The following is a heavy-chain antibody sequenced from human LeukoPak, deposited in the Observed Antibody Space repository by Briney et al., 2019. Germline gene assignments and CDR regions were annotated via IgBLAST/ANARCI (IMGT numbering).Heavy chain of an antibody. D-gene: IGHD6-19*01. CDR3: ARGGIAVAVDY. J-gene: IGHJ4*02. CDR2: INHSGST. Sequence: PSETLSLTCTVSGGSISSYYWSWIRQPPGKGLEWIGEINHSGSTNYNPSLKSRVTISVDTSKNQFSLKLSSVTAADTAVYYCARGGIAVAVDYWGQGTLVTVSS. CDR1: GGSISSYY. V-gene: IGHV4-34*01.